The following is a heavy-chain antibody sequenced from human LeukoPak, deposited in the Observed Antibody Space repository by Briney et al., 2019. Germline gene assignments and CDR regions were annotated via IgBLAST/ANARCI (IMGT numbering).Heavy chain of an antibody. Sequence: ASVKVSCKASGYIFTGYYMHWVRQAPGQGLEWMGWINANSGGTKYAQKFQGRVTMTRDTSISTAYMELSSLRSDDTAVYYCARRGDPDYYYYYYMDVWGKGTTVTVSS. J-gene: IGHJ6*03. CDR1: GYIFTGYY. V-gene: IGHV1-2*02. D-gene: IGHD6-25*01. CDR2: INANSGGT. CDR3: ARRGDPDYYYYYYMDV.